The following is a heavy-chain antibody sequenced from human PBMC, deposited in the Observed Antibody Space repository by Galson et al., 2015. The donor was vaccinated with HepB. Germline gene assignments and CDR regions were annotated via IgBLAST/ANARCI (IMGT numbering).Heavy chain of an antibody. V-gene: IGHV1-69*04. Sequence: SVKVSCKASGGTFSSYAISWVRQAPGQGLEWMGRIIPILGIANYAQKFQGRVTITADKSTSTAYMELSSLRSEDTAVYYCARDKAAAGYYYYYGMDVWGQGTTVTVSS. CDR1: GGTFSSYA. J-gene: IGHJ6*02. CDR2: IIPILGIA. CDR3: ARDKAAAGYYYYYGMDV. D-gene: IGHD6-13*01.